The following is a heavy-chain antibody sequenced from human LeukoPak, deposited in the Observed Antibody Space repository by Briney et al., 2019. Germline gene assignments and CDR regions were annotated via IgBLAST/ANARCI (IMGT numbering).Heavy chain of an antibody. J-gene: IGHJ4*02. CDR1: GFTFRSCG. CDR2: ISYDGSNK. V-gene: IGHV3-30*18. D-gene: IGHD1-26*01. Sequence: PGGSLRLSCAASGFTFRSCGMHRVRQAPGKELEWVAVISYDGSNKYYADSVKGRFTISRDNSKNTLYLQMNSLRAEDTAVYYCAKDRGYYREVDDWGQGTLVTVSS. CDR3: AKDRGYYREVDD.